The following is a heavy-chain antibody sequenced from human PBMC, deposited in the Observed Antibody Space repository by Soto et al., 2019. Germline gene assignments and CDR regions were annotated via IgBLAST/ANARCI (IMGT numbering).Heavy chain of an antibody. J-gene: IGHJ6*03. CDR3: ARYSGYGKFFYFYYMDV. CDR2: IWYDGSNK. D-gene: IGHD5-12*01. Sequence: GGSLRLSCAASGFPFSNYGMHWVRQAPGKGLEWVAVIWYDGSNKYYADSVKGRFTISRDDSKDTLYLQMNSLRVEDTAVYYCARYSGYGKFFYFYYMDVWGKGTTVTVSS. CDR1: GFPFSNYG. V-gene: IGHV3-33*01.